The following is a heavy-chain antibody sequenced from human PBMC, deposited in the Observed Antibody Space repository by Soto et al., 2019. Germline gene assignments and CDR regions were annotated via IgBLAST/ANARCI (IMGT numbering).Heavy chain of an antibody. CDR2: MYSGGGT. D-gene: IGHD2-8*01. Sequence: EVQLVESGGGFVQPGGSLSLSCVASGFTVSNNYMTWVRQAPGKGLEWVSHMYSGGGTYYTDSVKCRFTISRDSSTNTLYLPMDNVRAEDTAVYYCARDQGVNWAWGKGTTVTVSS. V-gene: IGHV3-66*01. J-gene: IGHJ6*04. CDR3: ARDQGVNWA. CDR1: GFTVSNNY.